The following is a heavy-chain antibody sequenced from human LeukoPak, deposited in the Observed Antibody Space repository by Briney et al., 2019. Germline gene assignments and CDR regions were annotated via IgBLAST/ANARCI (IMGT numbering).Heavy chain of an antibody. D-gene: IGHD3-16*02. CDR2: ISSSGITI. Sequence: GGSLRLSCAASGFTFSSYEMNWVRQAPGEGREGVSYISSSGITIYYADSVKGRFTISRYNAKNSLYLQMNSLRAEDTAVYYCAREGFYVWGSYRYTGVGRRAYWGQGTLVTVSS. J-gene: IGHJ4*02. CDR1: GFTFSSYE. CDR3: AREGFYVWGSYRYTGVGRRAY. V-gene: IGHV3-48*03.